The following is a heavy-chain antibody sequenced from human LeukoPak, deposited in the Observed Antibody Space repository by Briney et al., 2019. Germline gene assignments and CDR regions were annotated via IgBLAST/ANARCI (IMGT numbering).Heavy chain of an antibody. CDR3: ARGADDFWSGYHWDY. V-gene: IGHV4-39*01. CDR1: GGSISSSSYY. J-gene: IGHJ4*02. CDR2: IYYSGST. Sequence: SETLSLTCTVSGGSISSSSYYWGWIRQPPGKGLEWIGSIYYSGSTYYNPSLKSRVTISVDTSKNQFSLKLSSVTAADTAVYYCARGADDFWSGYHWDYWGQGTLVTVSS. D-gene: IGHD3-3*01.